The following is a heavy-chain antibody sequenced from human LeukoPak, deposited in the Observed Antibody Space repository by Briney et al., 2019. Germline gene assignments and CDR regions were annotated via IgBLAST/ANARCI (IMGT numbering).Heavy chain of an antibody. Sequence: PSETLSLTCTVSGGSISSYYWSWIRQPPGKGLEWIGYIYYSGSTYYNPSLKSRVTISVDTSKNQFSLKLSSVTAADTAVYYCARDLHGDHEDFDFWGQGTLVTVSS. CDR3: ARDLHGDHEDFDF. D-gene: IGHD4-17*01. CDR2: IYYSGST. J-gene: IGHJ4*02. V-gene: IGHV4-59*12. CDR1: GGSISSYY.